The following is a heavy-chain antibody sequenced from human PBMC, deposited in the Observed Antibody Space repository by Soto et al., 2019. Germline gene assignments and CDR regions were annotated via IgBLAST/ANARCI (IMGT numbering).Heavy chain of an antibody. V-gene: IGHV3-7*03. J-gene: IGHJ3*02. CDR1: GFTFSSYW. D-gene: IGHD2-2*01. Sequence: GGSLRLSCAASGFTFSSYWMSWVRQAPGKGLEWVDNIKQDGSEKYYVDSVKGRFTISRDNAKNSLYLQMNSLRSEDTAVYYCARDRNVVLPAARHLGDAFDIWGQGTIVTVSS. CDR3: ARDRNVVLPAARHLGDAFDI. CDR2: IKQDGSEK.